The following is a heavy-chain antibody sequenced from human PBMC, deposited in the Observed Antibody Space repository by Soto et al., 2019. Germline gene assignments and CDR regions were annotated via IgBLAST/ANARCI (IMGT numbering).Heavy chain of an antibody. J-gene: IGHJ3*02. CDR1: GYAFTSYG. CDR2: ISAYHGNT. D-gene: IGHD2-21*01. Sequence: GASLTGSGTAPGYAFTSYGIIWVRDARSQRPDWIGWISAYHGNTKYAQTLQGRVTMSTDSSTSTAYLELRSPRSDDTAVYYCAREGQAYCGRDCYSDAYDIWGKGKMGTVS. CDR3: AREGQAYCGRDCYSDAYDI. V-gene: IGHV1-18*04.